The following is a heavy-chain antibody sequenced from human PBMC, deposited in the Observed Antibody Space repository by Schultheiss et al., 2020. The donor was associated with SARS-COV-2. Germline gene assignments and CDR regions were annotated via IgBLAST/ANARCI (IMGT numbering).Heavy chain of an antibody. CDR3: ASGSGYYYYGMDV. V-gene: IGHV3-23*01. Sequence: GGSLRLSCAASGFTFSSYAMSWVRQAPGKGLEWVSAISGSGGSTYYADSVKGRFTISRDNAKNSLYLQMNSLRAEDTAVYYCASGSGYYYYGMDVWGQGTTVTVSS. CDR1: GFTFSSYA. J-gene: IGHJ6*02. CDR2: ISGSGGST. D-gene: IGHD3-10*01.